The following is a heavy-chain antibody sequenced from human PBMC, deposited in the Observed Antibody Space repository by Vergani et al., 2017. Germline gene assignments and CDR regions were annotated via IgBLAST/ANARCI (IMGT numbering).Heavy chain of an antibody. CDR1: GFTFSSYA. D-gene: IGHD2-2*01. CDR3: ARDIVVDRRFDP. V-gene: IGHV3-30-3*01. CDR2: ISYDGSKK. J-gene: IGHJ5*02. Sequence: QVQLVESGGGVVQPGRSLRLSCAASGFTFSSYAMHWVRQAPGRGLEWVAVISYDGSKKYYADPVKRRSTVSRDNSKKKLYLQMNSLRAEDTAVYYCARDIVVDRRFDPWGQGTLVTVSS.